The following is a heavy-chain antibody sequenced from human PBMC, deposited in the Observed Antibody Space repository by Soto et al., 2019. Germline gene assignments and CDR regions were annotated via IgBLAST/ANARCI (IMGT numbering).Heavy chain of an antibody. CDR3: AHRRPLDILVVSAAWGYFDY. CDR1: GFSLSSSGVS. J-gene: IGHJ4*03. V-gene: IGHV2-5*01. CDR2: IYGSDDE. D-gene: IGHD2-2*01. Sequence: QITLEESGPTLVNPTQTLTLTCTFSGFSLSSSGVSVGWIRQPPGKALEWLALIYGSDDERYNPSLKRRLSITKDTSKNQVVLTMTNMDPVDTATYYCAHRRPLDILVVSAAWGYFDYWGQGTLVTVSS.